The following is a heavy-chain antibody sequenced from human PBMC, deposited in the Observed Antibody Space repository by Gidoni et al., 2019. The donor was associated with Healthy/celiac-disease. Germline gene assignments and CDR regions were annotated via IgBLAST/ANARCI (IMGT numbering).Heavy chain of an antibody. V-gene: IGHV1-58*02. CDR1: GFAFTSSA. D-gene: IGHD5-12*01. Sequence: QMQLVHSGPTVKQPGTSVKVSCKASGFAFTSSAMQWVRQARGPRLEWIGWIVVGSGNTNYAQKFQERVTITRDMSTSTAYMELSSLRSEDTAVYYCAAVPPRDGYKYFDYWGQGTLVTVSS. J-gene: IGHJ4*02. CDR3: AAVPPRDGYKYFDY. CDR2: IVVGSGNT.